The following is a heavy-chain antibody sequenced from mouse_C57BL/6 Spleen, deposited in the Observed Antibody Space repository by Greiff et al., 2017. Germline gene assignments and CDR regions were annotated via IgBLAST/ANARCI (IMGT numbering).Heavy chain of an antibody. Sequence: EVKLVESEGGLVQPGSSMKLSCTASGFTFSDYYMAWVRQVPEKGLEWVANINYDGSSTYYLDSLKSRFIISRDNAKNILYLQMSSLKSEDTATYYCARDRGYYGSPWYFDVWGTGTTVTVSS. V-gene: IGHV5-16*01. CDR1: GFTFSDYY. D-gene: IGHD1-1*01. CDR3: ARDRGYYGSPWYFDV. J-gene: IGHJ1*03. CDR2: INYDGSST.